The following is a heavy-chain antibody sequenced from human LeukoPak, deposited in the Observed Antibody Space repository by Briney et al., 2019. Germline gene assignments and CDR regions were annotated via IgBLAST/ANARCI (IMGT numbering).Heavy chain of an antibody. V-gene: IGHV3-30*02. Sequence: PGGSLRLSCAASGFTFSNYGMHWVRQAPGKGLEWVAFIRFDGTNKFYADSVKGRFTISRDNSKNTLYLQMNSLRAEDTAVYYCARDGLRYFEYYYYYMDVWGKGTTVTVSS. CDR1: GFTFSNYG. CDR3: ARDGLRYFEYYYYYMDV. CDR2: IRFDGTNK. D-gene: IGHD3-9*01. J-gene: IGHJ6*03.